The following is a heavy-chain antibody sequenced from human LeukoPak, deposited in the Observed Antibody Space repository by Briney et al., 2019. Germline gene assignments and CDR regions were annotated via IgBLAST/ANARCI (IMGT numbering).Heavy chain of an antibody. CDR2: ISYAGDNK. V-gene: IGHV3-30*18. J-gene: IGHJ4*02. CDR3: AKDIRVWGSYRYPCLDY. CDR1: GFSFSSYG. Sequence: GGSLRLSCAASGFSFSSYGMHWVRQAPGKGLEWVAVISYAGDNKYYADSVNGRFTISRDNSKNTLSLQMDSLRAEDTAVYYCAKDIRVWGSYRYPCLDYWGQGTLVTVSA. D-gene: IGHD3-16*02.